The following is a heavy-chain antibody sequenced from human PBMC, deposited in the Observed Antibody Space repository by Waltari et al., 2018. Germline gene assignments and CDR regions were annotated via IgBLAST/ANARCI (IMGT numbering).Heavy chain of an antibody. Sequence: QVQLVQSGAEFKKPGSSVKVSCKASGGTFSSYTISWVRQSPGQGLEWMGRIIPILGIANYAQKFQGRVTITADKSTSTAYMELSSLRSEDTAVYYCARDNSPPTGDILNNWFDPWGQGTLVTVSS. CDR1: GGTFSSYT. CDR3: ARDNSPPTGDILNNWFDP. CDR2: IIPILGIA. J-gene: IGHJ5*02. V-gene: IGHV1-69*08. D-gene: IGHD7-27*01.